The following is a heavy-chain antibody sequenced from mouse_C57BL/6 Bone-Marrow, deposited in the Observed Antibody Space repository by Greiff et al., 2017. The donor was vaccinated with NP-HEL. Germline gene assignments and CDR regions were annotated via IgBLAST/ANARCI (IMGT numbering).Heavy chain of an antibody. CDR1: GYTFTSYW. Sequence: QVQLQQPGAELVKPGASVKLSCKASGYTFTSYWMHWVKQRPGQGLEWIGMIHPNSGSTNYNEKFKSKATLTVAKSSSTAYMQLSSLTSEDSAVYYCARSGITTVVGRGYFDYWGQGTTLTVSS. CDR3: ARSGITTVVGRGYFDY. D-gene: IGHD1-1*01. CDR2: IHPNSGST. J-gene: IGHJ2*01. V-gene: IGHV1-64*01.